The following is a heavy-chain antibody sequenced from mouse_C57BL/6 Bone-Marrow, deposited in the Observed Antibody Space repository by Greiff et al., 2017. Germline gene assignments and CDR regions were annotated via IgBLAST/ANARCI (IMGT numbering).Heavy chain of an antibody. CDR1: GYTFTSYW. V-gene: IGHV1-61*01. D-gene: IGHD1-1*01. Sequence: VQLQQPGAELVRPGSSVKLSCKASGYTFTSYWMDWVKQRPGQGLEWIGNIYPSDSETHYNQKFKDKATLTVDKSSSTAYMQLSSLTSEDSAVYYCARGPTTVVGYWGQGTTLTVSS. CDR2: IYPSDSET. CDR3: ARGPTTVVGY. J-gene: IGHJ2*01.